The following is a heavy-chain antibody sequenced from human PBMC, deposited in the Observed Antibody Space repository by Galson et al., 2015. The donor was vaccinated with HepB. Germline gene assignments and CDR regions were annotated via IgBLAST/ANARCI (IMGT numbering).Heavy chain of an antibody. D-gene: IGHD3-22*01. V-gene: IGHV3-7*01. Sequence: SLRLSCAASGFTFSSYWMSWVRQAPGKGLEWVANIKQDGSEKYYVDSVKGRFTISRDNAKNSLYLQMNSLRAEDTAVYYCARVGDSSGYYSPGYWYVDLWDRGSLVTVSS. CDR2: IKQDGSEK. CDR1: GFTFSSYW. J-gene: IGHJ2*01. CDR3: ARVGDSSGYYSPGYWYVDL.